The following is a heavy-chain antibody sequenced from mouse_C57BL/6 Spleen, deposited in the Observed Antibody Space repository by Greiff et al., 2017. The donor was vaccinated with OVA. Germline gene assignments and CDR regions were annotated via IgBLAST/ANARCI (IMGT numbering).Heavy chain of an antibody. CDR3: AREIYYGNYEYYYAMDY. V-gene: IGHV2-2*01. J-gene: IGHJ4*01. D-gene: IGHD2-1*01. CDR2: IWSGGST. CDR1: GFSLTSYG. Sequence: VKLVESGPGLVQPSQSLSITCTVSGFSLTSYGVHWVRQSPGKGLEWLGVIWSGGSTDYNAAFISRLSISKDNSKSQVFFKMNSLHADDTAIYYCAREIYYGNYEYYYAMDYWGQGTSVTVSS.